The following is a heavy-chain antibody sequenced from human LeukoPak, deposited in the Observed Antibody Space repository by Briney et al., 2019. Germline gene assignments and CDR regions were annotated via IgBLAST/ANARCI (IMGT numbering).Heavy chain of an antibody. CDR1: GGSLSSGNW. CDR3: ARDRVAAGTDAFDI. J-gene: IGHJ3*02. V-gene: IGHV4-4*02. D-gene: IGHD6-13*01. Sequence: SGTLSLTCDVSGGSLSSGNWWSWVRQAPGKGLEWIEEIYHSGSTRYSPSLKSRVTMSVDKSKNQFSLKVTSVTAADTAMYYCARDRVAAGTDAFDIWGQGTMVTVSS. CDR2: IYHSGST.